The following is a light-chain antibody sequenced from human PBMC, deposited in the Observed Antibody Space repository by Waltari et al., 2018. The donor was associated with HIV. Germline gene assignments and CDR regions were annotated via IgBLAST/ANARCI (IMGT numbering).Light chain of an antibody. Sequence: SYELTQPPSVSVSPGQTARIPCSGDALAKKYAYWYQQKSGQAPVLVIYEDSKRPSGIPERFSGSSSGTVATLTISGAQVEDEADYYCYSTDSSGNHPWVFGGGTKLTVL. CDR1: ALAKKY. J-gene: IGLJ3*02. CDR3: YSTDSSGNHPWV. V-gene: IGLV3-10*01. CDR2: EDS.